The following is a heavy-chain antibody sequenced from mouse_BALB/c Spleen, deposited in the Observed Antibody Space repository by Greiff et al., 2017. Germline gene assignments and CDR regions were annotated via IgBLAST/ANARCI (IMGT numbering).Heavy chain of an antibody. Sequence: VKLQQPGAELVKPGTSVKLSCKASGYNFTSYWINWVKLRPGQGLEWIGDIYPGSGSTNYNEKFKSKATLTVDTSSSTAYMQLSSLASEDSALYYCALQLGYWGQGTTLTVSS. D-gene: IGHD3-1*01. CDR3: ALQLGY. V-gene: IGHV1-55*01. CDR1: GYNFTSYW. J-gene: IGHJ2*01. CDR2: IYPGSGST.